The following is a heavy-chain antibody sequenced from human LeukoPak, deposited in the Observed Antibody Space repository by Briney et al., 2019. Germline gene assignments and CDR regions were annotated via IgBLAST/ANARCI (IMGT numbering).Heavy chain of an antibody. V-gene: IGHV3-23*01. D-gene: IGHD5-12*01. CDR3: AKDVRLRSHDY. Sequence: GGSLRPSCAPSGFTLTSYAMSWVRQAPGKGLEWVSAISGSGGSTYYADSVKGRFTISRDNSKNTLYLEMNSLRAEDTAVYYCAKDVRLRSHDYWGQGTLVTVSS. CDR2: ISGSGGST. CDR1: GFTLTSYA. J-gene: IGHJ4*02.